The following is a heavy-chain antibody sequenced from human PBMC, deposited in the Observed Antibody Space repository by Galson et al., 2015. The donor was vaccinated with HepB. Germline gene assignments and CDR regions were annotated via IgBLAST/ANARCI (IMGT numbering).Heavy chain of an antibody. CDR2: ISSCSLYT. CDR3: ARVADADYGDHSHFDY. CDR1: GFTFSDYY. Sequence: SLRLSCAVSGFTFSDYYMSWIRQAPGKGLEWISYISSCSLYTNYADSVKGRFTISRDNAKNSLYLQISSARAEDTALYYCARVADADYGDHSHFDYWGQGTLVTVSS. V-gene: IGHV3-11*06. J-gene: IGHJ4*02. D-gene: IGHD4-17*01.